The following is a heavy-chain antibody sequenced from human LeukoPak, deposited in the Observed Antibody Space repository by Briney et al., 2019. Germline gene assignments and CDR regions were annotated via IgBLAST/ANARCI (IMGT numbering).Heavy chain of an antibody. CDR2: IHPDGSVQ. Sequence: GGSLRLSCVASGVAIRNSWMSWVRQAPGKGLEWVANIHPDGSVQNYVDSVKGRFTISRDNAKSSLYLQMNSLRAEDTAVYYCAREYYDILTGYYNSDDAFDIWGQGTMVTVSS. CDR3: AREYYDILTGYYNSDDAFDI. J-gene: IGHJ3*02. V-gene: IGHV3-7*01. D-gene: IGHD3-9*01. CDR1: GVAIRNSW.